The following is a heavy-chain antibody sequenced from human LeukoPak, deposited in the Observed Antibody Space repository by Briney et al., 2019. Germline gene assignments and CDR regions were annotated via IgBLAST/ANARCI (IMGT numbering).Heavy chain of an antibody. Sequence: GGSVRLSCAASGFTFSSYAMSWVRQAPGKGLEWVSAISGSGGSTYYADSVKGRFTISRDNSKNTLYLQMNSLRAEDTAVYYSAKYSRFCKWETTVTTDSRYWGQGTLVTVSS. J-gene: IGHJ4*02. D-gene: IGHD4-17*01. CDR2: ISGSGGST. CDR3: AKYSRFCKWETTVTTDSRY. CDR1: GFTFSSYA. V-gene: IGHV3-23*01.